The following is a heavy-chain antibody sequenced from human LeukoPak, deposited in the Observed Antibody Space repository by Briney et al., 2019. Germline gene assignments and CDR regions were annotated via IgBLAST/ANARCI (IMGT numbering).Heavy chain of an antibody. V-gene: IGHV4-30-4*08. Sequence: PSETLSLTCTVSGGSISSGDYYWSWIRQPPGKGLEWIGYIYYSGSTYYNSSLKSRVTISVDTSKNQFSLKLSSVTAADTAVYYCAREGYDILTGYIFDYWGQGTLVTVSS. CDR2: IYYSGST. J-gene: IGHJ4*02. D-gene: IGHD3-9*01. CDR3: AREGYDILTGYIFDY. CDR1: GGSISSGDYY.